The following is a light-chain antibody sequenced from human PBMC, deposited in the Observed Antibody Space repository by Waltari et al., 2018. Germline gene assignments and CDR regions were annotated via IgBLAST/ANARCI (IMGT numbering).Light chain of an antibody. V-gene: IGLV2-14*03. CDR3: NSYTGSSSWV. CDR2: DVY. J-gene: IGLJ3*02. Sequence: QSALTQPASVSGSPGQSITISCTGTSSDIGFYNYVSWYQQHPGKARQLIIYDVYERPSGVSNRFSGSKSGNTASLTISGLQAEDEADYYCNSYTGSSSWVFGGGTKLTVL. CDR1: SSDIGFYNY.